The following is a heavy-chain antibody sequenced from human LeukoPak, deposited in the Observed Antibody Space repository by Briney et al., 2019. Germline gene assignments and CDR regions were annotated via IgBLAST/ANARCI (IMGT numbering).Heavy chain of an antibody. Sequence: PSETLSLTCTVSGGSISSYYWSWIRQPPGKGLEWIGYIYYSGSTNYNPSLKSRVTISVDTSKNHFSLKLSSVTAADAAVYYCARDERGRDGYNYAEVWGQGTLVTVSS. J-gene: IGHJ4*02. CDR2: IYYSGST. V-gene: IGHV4-59*01. CDR1: GGSISSYY. CDR3: ARDERGRDGYNYAEV. D-gene: IGHD5-24*01.